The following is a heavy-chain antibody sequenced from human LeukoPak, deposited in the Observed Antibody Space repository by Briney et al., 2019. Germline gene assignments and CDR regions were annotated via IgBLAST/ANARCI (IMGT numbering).Heavy chain of an antibody. CDR1: GFSFSSYS. Sequence: GGSLRLSCAASGFSFSSYSMNWVRQAPGKGLEWVLSISSSSTYIYYAGSVKGRFTISRDNAKNSLFLQMNSLRAEDTAVYYCARDKGTEGLLPRGDWYFDLWGRGTLVTVSS. CDR3: ARDKGTEGLLPRGDWYFDL. V-gene: IGHV3-21*01. D-gene: IGHD3-3*01. J-gene: IGHJ2*01. CDR2: ISSSSTYI.